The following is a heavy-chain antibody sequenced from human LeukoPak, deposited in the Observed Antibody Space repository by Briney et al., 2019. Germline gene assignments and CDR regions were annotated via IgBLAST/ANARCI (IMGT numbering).Heavy chain of an antibody. Sequence: PGGSLRLSCAAAGFTFNNYAMSWVRQAPGKGLKWVSGISSGGSTYYADSVKGRFTISRDNSKNTLYLQMNSLRTEDTAVYYCAKGRVGANGYYYYGMDVWGQGTTVTVSS. V-gene: IGHV3-23*01. CDR1: GFTFNNYA. J-gene: IGHJ6*02. CDR2: ISSGGST. CDR3: AKGRVGANGYYYYGMDV. D-gene: IGHD1-26*01.